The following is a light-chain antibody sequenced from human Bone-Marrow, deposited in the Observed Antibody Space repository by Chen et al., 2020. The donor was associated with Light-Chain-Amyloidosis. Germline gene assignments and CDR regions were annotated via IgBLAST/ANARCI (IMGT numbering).Light chain of an antibody. CDR2: EDD. Sequence: NFMLTQPHSVSESPGKTVIISCTRSSGSLATNYVQGYQQRPGSSPTTVIYEDDQRPSGVPDRFSGSSDRSSNSASLTISGLKTEDEADYDCQSYQGSSQGVFGGGTKLTVL. CDR1: SGSLATNY. J-gene: IGLJ3*02. CDR3: QSYQGSSQGV. V-gene: IGLV6-57*01.